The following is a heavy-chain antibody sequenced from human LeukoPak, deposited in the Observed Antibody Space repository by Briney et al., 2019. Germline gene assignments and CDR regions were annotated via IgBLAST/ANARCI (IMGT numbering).Heavy chain of an antibody. V-gene: IGHV4-4*02. CDR3: AREGGPYRPLDY. Sequence: SETLSLTCGVSGGSISNTNWWTWVRQPPGKGLEWIGEVNLQGSTNHNPSLKSRVAVSVDKSENHISLKLTSVTAADTAVYYCAREGGPYRPLDYSGQGTLVTVAS. CDR2: VNLQGST. J-gene: IGHJ4*02. CDR1: GGSISNTNW.